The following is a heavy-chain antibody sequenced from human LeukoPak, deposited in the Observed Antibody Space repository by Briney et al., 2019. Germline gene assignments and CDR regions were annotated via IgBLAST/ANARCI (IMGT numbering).Heavy chain of an antibody. CDR2: ISYDGSNK. V-gene: IGHV3-30*04. Sequence: GGSLRLSCAASGFTFSSYAMHWVRQAPGKGLEWVAVISYDGSNKYYADSVKGRFTISRDNSKNTLYLQMNSLRAEDTAVYYCAGAPKGATTRHFDYWGQGTLVTVSS. CDR3: AGAPKGATTRHFDY. CDR1: GFTFSSYA. J-gene: IGHJ4*02. D-gene: IGHD1-26*01.